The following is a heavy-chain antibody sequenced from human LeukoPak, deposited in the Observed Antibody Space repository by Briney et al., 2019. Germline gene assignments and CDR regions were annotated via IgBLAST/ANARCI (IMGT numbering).Heavy chain of an antibody. J-gene: IGHJ4*02. V-gene: IGHV4-59*01. CDR2: IYDRGST. CDR1: GGSISSYY. Sequence: PSETLSLTCTVSGGSISSYYWSWIRQPPGKGLEWIGNIYDRGSTKYNPSLKSRVTISVDSSKNQFSLRLSSVTAADTAVYYCARGRTFDNWGQGTLVTVSS. CDR3: ARGRTFDN.